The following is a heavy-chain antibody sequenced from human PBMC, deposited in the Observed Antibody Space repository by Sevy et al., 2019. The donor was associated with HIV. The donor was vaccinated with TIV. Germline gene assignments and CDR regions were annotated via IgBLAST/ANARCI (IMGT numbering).Heavy chain of an antibody. CDR3: ARGLRSVGAPNFDY. Sequence: SETLSLTCSVSGYSMISGYYWGWIRQPPGKGLEWSGNIYHSGGTYYNPSLKSRVTISLDTSKNQFSLRLSSVTAADTAVYYCARGLRSVGAPNFDYWGQGTLVTVSS. CDR2: IYHSGGT. D-gene: IGHD4-17*01. V-gene: IGHV4-38-2*02. J-gene: IGHJ4*02. CDR1: GYSMISGYY.